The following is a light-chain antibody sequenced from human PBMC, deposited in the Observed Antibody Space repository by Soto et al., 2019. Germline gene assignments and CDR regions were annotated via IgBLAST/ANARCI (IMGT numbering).Light chain of an antibody. Sequence: DIQMTQSPSSLSASVGDRVTITCRASQSISSYLNWYQQKPGKAPKPLIYAASSLQSGVPSRFSGSGSGTDFTLTISSLQPEDFATYYCQQSYSTWGTFGQGTRLEIK. V-gene: IGKV1-39*01. J-gene: IGKJ5*01. CDR2: AAS. CDR1: QSISSY. CDR3: QQSYSTWGT.